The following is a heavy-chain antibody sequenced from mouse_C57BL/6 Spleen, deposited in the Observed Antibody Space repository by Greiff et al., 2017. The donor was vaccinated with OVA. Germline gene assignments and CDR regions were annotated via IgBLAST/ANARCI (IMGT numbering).Heavy chain of an antibody. CDR1: GYTFTDYD. V-gene: IGHV1-22*01. CDR2: INPNNGGT. J-gene: IGHJ2*01. D-gene: IGHD3-3*01. Sequence: EVQLQQSGPELVKPGASVKMSCKASGYTFTDYDMHWVKQSPGKSLEWIGYINPNNGGTCYKQKFKGKATSTENNTSNTAYMELRRLTSDDAAVLYCARNTGPYYFDYWGQGTTLTVSS. CDR3: ARNTGPYYFDY.